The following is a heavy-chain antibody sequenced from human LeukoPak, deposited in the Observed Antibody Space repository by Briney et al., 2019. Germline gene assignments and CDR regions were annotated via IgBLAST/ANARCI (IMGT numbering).Heavy chain of an antibody. CDR1: GYTFTDYF. D-gene: IGHD6-25*01. Sequence: ASVKVSCKASGYTFTDYFMNWMRQAPGQRLEWMGWINAGNGNTKYSQKLQGRVTITRDTSASTAYMQLSSLRSEDTAVYYCASGEGIAASTLDYWGQGTLVTVSS. V-gene: IGHV1/OR15-3*02. CDR2: INAGNGNT. J-gene: IGHJ4*02. CDR3: ASGEGIAASTLDY.